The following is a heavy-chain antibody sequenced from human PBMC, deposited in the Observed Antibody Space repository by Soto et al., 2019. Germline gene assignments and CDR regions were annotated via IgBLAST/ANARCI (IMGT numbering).Heavy chain of an antibody. CDR2: MNPNSGNT. Sequence: ASVKVSCKASGYTFNNYDIHWVRQAPGHGLEWMGWMNPNSGNTGYAQNFRGRVTMTQNTAIGTAYMELSSLRSDDTATYYCTRAYGAETFDFWGQGTRVTSPQ. D-gene: IGHD3-10*01. CDR1: GYTFNNYD. V-gene: IGHV1-8*02. J-gene: IGHJ5*01. CDR3: TRAYGAETFDF.